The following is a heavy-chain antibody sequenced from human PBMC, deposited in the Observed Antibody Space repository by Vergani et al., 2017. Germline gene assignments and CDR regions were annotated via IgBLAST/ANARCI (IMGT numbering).Heavy chain of an antibody. J-gene: IGHJ6*02. D-gene: IGHD2-2*01. Sequence: EVDLVESGGGLAQPGGSLRLSCEASGITFWKFGMHWVRQGPGKGLEWVSGISWNSGAVDYADSVRGRFTISRDNAKNSLFLEMNSLRFEDTAVYFCATPVHYCRSTSCYFRYYPMDVWGQGTTVSVSS. V-gene: IGHV3-9*01. CDR3: ATPVHYCRSTSCYFRYYPMDV. CDR2: ISWNSGAV. CDR1: GITFWKFG.